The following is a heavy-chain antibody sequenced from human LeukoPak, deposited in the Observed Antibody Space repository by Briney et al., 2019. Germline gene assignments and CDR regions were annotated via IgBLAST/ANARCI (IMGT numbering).Heavy chain of an antibody. CDR2: IWYDGSNK. J-gene: IGHJ4*02. CDR3: ARQPPFYDILTGYYTGFDY. V-gene: IGHV3-33*01. Sequence: GGSLRLSCAASGFTFSSYGMPWVRQAPGKGLEWVAVIWYDGSNKYYADSVKGRFTISRDNSKNTLYLQMNSLRAEDTAVYYCARQPPFYDILTGYYTGFDYWGQGTLVTVSS. D-gene: IGHD3-9*01. CDR1: GFTFSSYG.